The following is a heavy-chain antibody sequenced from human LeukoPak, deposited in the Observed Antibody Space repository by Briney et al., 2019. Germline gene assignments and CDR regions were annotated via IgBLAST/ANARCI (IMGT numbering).Heavy chain of an antibody. CDR2: ISAYNGNT. D-gene: IGHD3-10*01. Sequence: ASVKVSCKASGYTFTSYGISWVRQAPGQGLEWMGWISAYNGNTNYAQKLQGRVTMTTDTSTSTAYMELRSLRSDDTAVYYCARDRSGAYYGQGFDPWGQGTLVTVSS. J-gene: IGHJ5*02. CDR3: ARDRSGAYYGQGFDP. V-gene: IGHV1-18*01. CDR1: GYTFTSYG.